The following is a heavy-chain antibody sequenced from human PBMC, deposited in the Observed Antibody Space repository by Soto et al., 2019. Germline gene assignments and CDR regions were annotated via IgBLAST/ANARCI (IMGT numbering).Heavy chain of an antibody. CDR3: ARGLDSGYDYVFEWFDP. D-gene: IGHD5-12*01. V-gene: IGHV4-34*01. Sequence: QVQLQQWGAGLLKPSETLSLTCAVYGGSFSGYYWSWIRQPPGKGLEWIGEINHSGSTNYNPSLTSRVTISVDTSKNQFSLKLSSVTAADTAVYYCARGLDSGYDYVFEWFDPWGQGTLVTVSS. J-gene: IGHJ5*02. CDR2: INHSGST. CDR1: GGSFSGYY.